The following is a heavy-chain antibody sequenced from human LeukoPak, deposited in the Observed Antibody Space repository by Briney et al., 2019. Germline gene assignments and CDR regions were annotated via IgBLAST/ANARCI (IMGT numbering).Heavy chain of an antibody. Sequence: GASVKVSCKASGGTFSSYAISWVRQAPGQGLEWMGGIIPILGTANYAQKFQGRVTITADESTSTAYMELSSLRSEDTAVYYCARGGTTIFGDYYYYYGMDVWGQGTTVTVSS. D-gene: IGHD3-3*01. CDR1: GGTFSSYA. J-gene: IGHJ6*02. CDR3: ARGGTTIFGDYYYYYGMDV. CDR2: IIPILGTA. V-gene: IGHV1-69*13.